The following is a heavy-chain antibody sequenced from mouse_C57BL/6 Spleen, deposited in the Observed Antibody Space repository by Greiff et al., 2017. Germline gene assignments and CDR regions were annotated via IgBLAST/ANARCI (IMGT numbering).Heavy chain of an antibody. CDR1: GFNIKDDY. J-gene: IGHJ3*01. Sequence: VQLQQSGAELVRPGASVKLSCTASGFNIKDDYMHWVKQRPEQGLEWIGWIDPENGDTEYASKFQGKATITADTSSNTAYLQLSSLTSEDTAVYYCTAGGQFAYWGTGTLVTVSA. CDR3: TAGGQFAY. CDR2: IDPENGDT. V-gene: IGHV14-4*01.